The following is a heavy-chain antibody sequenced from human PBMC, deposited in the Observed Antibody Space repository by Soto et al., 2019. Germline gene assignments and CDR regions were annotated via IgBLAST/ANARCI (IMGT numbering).Heavy chain of an antibody. J-gene: IGHJ4*02. V-gene: IGHV1-8*01. Sequence: ASVKVSCKASGYTVTSYDINWVRQATGQGLEWMGWMNPNRGNNGYAQKFQGRVTITRNTSISTAYMELSSLRSEDTAVYYCASNRGVLRSLGLFDYWGQGTLVTVSS. CDR1: GYTVTSYD. D-gene: IGHD3-3*01. CDR3: ASNRGVLRSLGLFDY. CDR2: MNPNRGNN.